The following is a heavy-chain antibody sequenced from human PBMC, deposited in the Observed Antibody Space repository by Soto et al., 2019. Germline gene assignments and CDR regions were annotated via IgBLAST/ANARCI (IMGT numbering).Heavy chain of an antibody. CDR1: SACVNSGEHY. Sequence: SETLSLTCTVSSACVNSGEHYVRWIRQAPGKGLEWIGLIYYTGITDYNPSLKSRVAISLDTSKNQFSLRLSSVTAADTAVYYCARDILYRLDYWGQGILVTVSP. V-gene: IGHV4-30-4*01. J-gene: IGHJ4*02. CDR2: IYYTGIT. CDR3: ARDILYRLDY. D-gene: IGHD3-9*01.